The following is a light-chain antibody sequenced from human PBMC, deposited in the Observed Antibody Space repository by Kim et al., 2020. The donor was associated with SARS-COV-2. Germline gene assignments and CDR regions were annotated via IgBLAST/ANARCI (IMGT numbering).Light chain of an antibody. Sequence: VTIPCARSSYKIGDVFGLHWYPPLPGTAPKLVIFGNTNRPSGVPDRFSGSKSGTSASLAITGLQAEDEADYYCQSYDTGLSGFVFGTGTKVTVL. CDR1: SYKIGDVFG. J-gene: IGLJ1*01. CDR2: GNT. V-gene: IGLV1-40*01. CDR3: QSYDTGLSGFV.